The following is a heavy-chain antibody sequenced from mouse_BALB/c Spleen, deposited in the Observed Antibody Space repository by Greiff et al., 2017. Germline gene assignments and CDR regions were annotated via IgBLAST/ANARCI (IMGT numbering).Heavy chain of an antibody. CDR3: ARGDYYGSSYYFDY. Sequence: QVQLQQSGPELVKPGASVKMSCKASGYTFTSYYIHWVKQRPGQGLEWIGWIYPGDGSTKYNEKFKGKTTLTADKSSSTAYMLLSSLTSEDSAIYFCARGDYYGSSYYFDYWGQGTTLTVSS. J-gene: IGHJ2*01. CDR1: GYTFTSYY. CDR2: IYPGDGST. D-gene: IGHD1-1*01. V-gene: IGHV1S56*01.